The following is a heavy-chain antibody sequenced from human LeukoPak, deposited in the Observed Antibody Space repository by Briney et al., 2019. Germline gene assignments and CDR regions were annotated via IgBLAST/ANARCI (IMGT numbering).Heavy chain of an antibody. CDR1: GDSIRSYY. CDR2: IYTSGST. J-gene: IGHJ4*02. V-gene: IGHV4-4*07. CDR3: ARDRRSGLDY. D-gene: IGHD3-10*01. Sequence: ASETLSLTCIVSGDSIRSYYWSWIRQAAGKGLEWIGRIYTSGSTNYNPSFKSRVTMSVDKSKNQFSLSLTSVTGADTAVYYCARDRRSGLDYWGQGTLVTVSS.